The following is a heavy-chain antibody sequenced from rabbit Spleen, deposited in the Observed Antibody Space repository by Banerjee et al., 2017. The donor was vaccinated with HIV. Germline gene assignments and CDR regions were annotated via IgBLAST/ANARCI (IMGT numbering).Heavy chain of an antibody. CDR1: GFDFSSYY. CDR3: ARDASSSGYYRDTRLDL. Sequence: QLKESGGGLVQPGGSLKLSCKASGFDFSSYYMSWVRQAPGKGLEWIGYIDPVFGSAYYASWVNGRFSISRENTQNTVSLQLNSLTAADTATYFCARDASSSGYYRDTRLDLWGPGTLVTVS. V-gene: IGHV1S7*01. CDR2: IDPVFGSA. D-gene: IGHD1-1*01. J-gene: IGHJ3*01.